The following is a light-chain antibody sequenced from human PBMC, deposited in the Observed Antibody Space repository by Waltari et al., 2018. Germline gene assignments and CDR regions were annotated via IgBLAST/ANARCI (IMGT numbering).Light chain of an antibody. CDR3: CSYAGTYTFWV. CDR1: SNDVGNYHY. Sequence: QSALTQPRSVSGSPGQSVTVPCTGSSNDVGNYHYVSWYQNHPGKPPKLLLYDVNKQPSGVPDRFSGSKSVNTTSLTISGLQAEDDADYYCCSYAGTYTFWVFGGGTKLTVL. V-gene: IGLV2-11*01. CDR2: DVN. J-gene: IGLJ3*02.